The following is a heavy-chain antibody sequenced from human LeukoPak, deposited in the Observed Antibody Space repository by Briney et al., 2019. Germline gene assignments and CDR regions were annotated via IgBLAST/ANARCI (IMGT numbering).Heavy chain of an antibody. J-gene: IGHJ4*02. CDR1: GGSISTYY. V-gene: IGHV4-59*01. D-gene: IGHD4-17*01. Sequence: SETLSLTCTVSGGSISTYYWNWIRQSPGKGLEWIGYMYYSGSTNYDPSLKSRVTISVDTSKNESSLKLSSVTAADTAVYYCARTPATTWTNHFDYWGQGTLVTVSS. CDR3: ARTPATTWTNHFDY. CDR2: MYYSGST.